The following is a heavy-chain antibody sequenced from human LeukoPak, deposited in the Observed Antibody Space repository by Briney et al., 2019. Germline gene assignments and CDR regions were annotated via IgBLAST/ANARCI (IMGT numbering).Heavy chain of an antibody. J-gene: IGHJ6*02. D-gene: IGHD2-15*01. CDR1: GYTFTSYG. Sequence: ASVKVSCKASGYTFTSYGISWVRQAPGQGLGWMGWISAYNGNTNYAQKLQGRVTMTTDTSTSTAYMELSSLRSEDTAVYYCARSWVVAPPSSGMDVWGQGTTVTVSS. CDR3: ARSWVVAPPSSGMDV. V-gene: IGHV1-18*01. CDR2: ISAYNGNT.